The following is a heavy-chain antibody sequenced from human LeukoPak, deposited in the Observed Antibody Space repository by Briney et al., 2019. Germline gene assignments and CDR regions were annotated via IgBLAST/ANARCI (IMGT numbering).Heavy chain of an antibody. J-gene: IGHJ5*02. Sequence: PSETLSLTCTVSGGSISSYYWSWIRQPPGKGLEWIGYIYYSGSTNYNPSLKSRVTISVDTSKNQFSLKLSSVTAADTAVYYCARNPSITIFGVFNWFDPWGQGTLVTVSS. D-gene: IGHD3-3*01. V-gene: IGHV4-59*08. CDR2: IYYSGST. CDR3: ARNPSITIFGVFNWFDP. CDR1: GGSISSYY.